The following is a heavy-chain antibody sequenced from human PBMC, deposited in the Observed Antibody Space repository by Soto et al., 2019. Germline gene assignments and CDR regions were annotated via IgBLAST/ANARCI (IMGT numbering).Heavy chain of an antibody. CDR1: GYTFTSYG. Sequence: QVQLVQSGAEVKKPGASVKVSCKASGYTFTSYGIRWVRQAPGQGLEWMGWISAYNGNTNYAQKHQGRVTMPTDTSTSTAYMELRRLRSDDTAVYYCARDYGSGSRFDYWGQGTLVTVSS. D-gene: IGHD3-10*01. J-gene: IGHJ4*02. V-gene: IGHV1-18*01. CDR2: ISAYNGNT. CDR3: ARDYGSGSRFDY.